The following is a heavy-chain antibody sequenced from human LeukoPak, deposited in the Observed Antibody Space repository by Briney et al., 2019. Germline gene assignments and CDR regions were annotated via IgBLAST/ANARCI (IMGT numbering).Heavy chain of an antibody. Sequence: GASVKVSCKASGYTFTGYYMHWVRQAPGQGLEWMGWINPNSGGTNYAQKFQGRVTMTRDTSISTAYMELSRLRSDDTAVYYCARDGLERHLRYYYMDVWGKGTTVTVSS. D-gene: IGHD1-1*01. CDR1: GYTFTGYY. V-gene: IGHV1-2*02. J-gene: IGHJ6*03. CDR3: ARDGLERHLRYYYMDV. CDR2: INPNSGGT.